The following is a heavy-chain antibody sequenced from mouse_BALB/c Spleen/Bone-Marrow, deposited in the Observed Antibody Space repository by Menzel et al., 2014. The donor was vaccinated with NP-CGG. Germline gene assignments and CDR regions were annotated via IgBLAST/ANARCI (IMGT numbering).Heavy chain of an antibody. D-gene: IGHD2-4*01. Sequence: EVKLMESGPELMKPGASVKISCKASGYSFTSYYMHWVKQSHGKSLEWIGYIDPFNGGTSYNQKFKDKATLTVDKSSSRAFMQLSSLASEDSAVYCCAGSTMISACFAYWGQGTLVTVSA. CDR1: GYSFTSYY. V-gene: IGHV1S135*01. CDR3: AGSTMISACFAY. CDR2: IDPFNGGT. J-gene: IGHJ3*01.